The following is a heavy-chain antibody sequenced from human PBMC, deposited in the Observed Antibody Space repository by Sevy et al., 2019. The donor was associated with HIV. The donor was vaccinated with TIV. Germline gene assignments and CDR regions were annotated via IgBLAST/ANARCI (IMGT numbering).Heavy chain of an antibody. J-gene: IGHJ4*02. Sequence: GGSLRLSCAASGFIFSSYAMHWVRQAPGKGLEFVSVISSNGGSTYYANSVKGRFTISRDNSKNTLYLQMGSLRAEDMAVYYCARAYCGGDCYSYVRTGFYFWGQGTLVTVSS. V-gene: IGHV3-64*01. CDR3: ARAYCGGDCYSYVRTGFYF. CDR1: GFIFSSYA. CDR2: ISSNGGST. D-gene: IGHD2-21*02.